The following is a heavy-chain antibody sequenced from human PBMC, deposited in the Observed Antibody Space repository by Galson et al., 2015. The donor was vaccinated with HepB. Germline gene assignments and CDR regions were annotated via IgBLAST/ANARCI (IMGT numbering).Heavy chain of an antibody. Sequence: SVKVSCKASGYTFTNYDISWVRQAPGQGLEWMGWISAYNGDTNYAQKLQGRVTMTTDTSTSTAYMELRSLRSDDTAVYYCARDRGVEQQLVPLLWGQGTLVTVSS. J-gene: IGHJ4*02. CDR2: ISAYNGDT. CDR3: ARDRGVEQQLVPLL. D-gene: IGHD6-13*01. V-gene: IGHV1-18*04. CDR1: GYTFTNYD.